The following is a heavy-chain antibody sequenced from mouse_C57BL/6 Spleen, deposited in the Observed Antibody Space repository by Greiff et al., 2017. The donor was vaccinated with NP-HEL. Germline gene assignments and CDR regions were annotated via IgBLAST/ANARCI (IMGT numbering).Heavy chain of an antibody. CDR3: ARADDYGWDYYAMDY. CDR1: GYTFTSYW. D-gene: IGHD2-4*01. V-gene: IGHV1-72*01. J-gene: IGHJ4*01. Sequence: QVQLQQPGAELVKPGASVKLSCKASGYTFTSYWMHWVKQRPGRGLEWIGRIDPNSGGTNYNEKFKSKATLTVDKSSSTAYMQLRSLTSEDSADYYCARADDYGWDYYAMDYWGQGTSVTVSS. CDR2: IDPNSGGT.